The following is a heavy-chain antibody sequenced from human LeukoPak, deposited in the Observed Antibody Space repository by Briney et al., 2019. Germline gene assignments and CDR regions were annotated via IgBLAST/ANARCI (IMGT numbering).Heavy chain of an antibody. CDR3: ARGSVATTVFDY. V-gene: IGHV1-69*05. Sequence: EASVKVSCKASGGTFSSYAISWVRQAPGHGLEWMGRIIPIFGTANYAQKFQGRVTITTDESTSTAYMELSSLRSEDTAVYYCARGSVATTVFDYWGQGTLVTVSS. D-gene: IGHD1-26*01. CDR1: GGTFSSYA. J-gene: IGHJ4*02. CDR2: IIPIFGTA.